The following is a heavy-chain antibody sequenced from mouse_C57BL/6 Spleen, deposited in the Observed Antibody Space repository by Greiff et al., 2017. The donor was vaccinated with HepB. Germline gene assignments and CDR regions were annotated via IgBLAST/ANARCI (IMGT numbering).Heavy chain of an antibody. Sequence: QVQLQQPGAELVKPGASVKLSCKASGYTFTSYWMHWVKQRPGQGLEWIGMIHPNSGSTNYNEKFKSKATLTVDKSSSTAYMQLSSLTSEDSAVYYCASSYYYGSSHWYFDVWGTGTTVTVSS. CDR3: ASSYYYGSSHWYFDV. D-gene: IGHD1-1*01. CDR2: IHPNSGST. V-gene: IGHV1-64*01. J-gene: IGHJ1*03. CDR1: GYTFTSYW.